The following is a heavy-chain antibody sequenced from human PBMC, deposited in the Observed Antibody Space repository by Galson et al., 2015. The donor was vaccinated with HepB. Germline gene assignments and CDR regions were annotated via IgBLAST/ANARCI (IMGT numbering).Heavy chain of an antibody. Sequence: SLRLSCAASGLTFTNYAMTWVRQAPGKGLEWVSVISGSGSSTNNADSVKGRFIISRDNSKNTLYLQMNSLRPEDTAVYYCAKGRIAGYTYGDLDDWGQGTLVTVSS. CDR3: AKGRIAGYTYGDLDD. D-gene: IGHD5-18*01. CDR2: ISGSGSST. V-gene: IGHV3-23*01. J-gene: IGHJ4*02. CDR1: GLTFTNYA.